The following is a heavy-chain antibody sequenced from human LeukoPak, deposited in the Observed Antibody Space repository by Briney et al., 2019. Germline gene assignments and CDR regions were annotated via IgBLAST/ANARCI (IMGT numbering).Heavy chain of an antibody. Sequence: PSETLSLTCTVSGASIGLYYWSWIRQPAGKGLEWIGRIYTSGTSNYSPSLKSRVTMSLDLSKNQFSLKLSSVTAADTAVYYCARGLRYEERHYGYYYMDVWGKGTTVTVSS. J-gene: IGHJ6*03. CDR3: ARGLRYEERHYGYYYMDV. CDR2: IYTSGTS. CDR1: GASIGLYY. V-gene: IGHV4-4*07. D-gene: IGHD1-1*01.